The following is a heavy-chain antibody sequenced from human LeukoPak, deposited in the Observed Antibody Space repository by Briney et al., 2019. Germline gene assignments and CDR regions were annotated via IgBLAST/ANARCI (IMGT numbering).Heavy chain of an antibody. CDR3: ARVGWFGEFCDY. CDR2: ISYDGSNK. D-gene: IGHD3-10*01. Sequence: PGRSLRLSCAASGFTFSSYGMHWVRQAPGKGLEWVAVISYDGSNKYYADSVKGRFTISRDNSKNTLYLQMNSLRAEDTAVYYCARVGWFGEFCDYWGQGTLVTVSS. V-gene: IGHV3-30*03. J-gene: IGHJ4*02. CDR1: GFTFSSYG.